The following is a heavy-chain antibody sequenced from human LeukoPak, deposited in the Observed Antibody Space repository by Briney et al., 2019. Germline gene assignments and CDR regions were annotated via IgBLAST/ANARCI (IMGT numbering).Heavy chain of an antibody. D-gene: IGHD5-18*01. CDR2: INHSGST. V-gene: IGHV4-34*01. J-gene: IGHJ4*02. CDR3: VIRAMVERADYFDY. CDR1: GGSFSGYY. Sequence: KPSETLSLTCAVYGGSFSGYYWSWIRQPPGKGLEWIGEINHSGSTNYNPSLKSRVTISVDTSKNQFSLKLSSVTAADTAVYYCVIRAMVERADYFDYWGQGTLVTVSS.